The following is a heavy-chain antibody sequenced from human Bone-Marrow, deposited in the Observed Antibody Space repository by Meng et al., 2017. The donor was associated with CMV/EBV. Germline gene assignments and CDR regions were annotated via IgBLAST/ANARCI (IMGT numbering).Heavy chain of an antibody. CDR1: FSSYG. CDR3: ARDLLLVGSYYYYYGMDV. V-gene: IGHV3-33*01. CDR2: IWYDGSNK. Sequence: FSSYGMHWVRQAPGKGLEWVEVIWYDGSNKYYADSVKGRFTISRDNSKNTLYLQMNSLRAEDTAVYYCARDLLLVGSYYYYYGMDVWGQGTTVTVSS. J-gene: IGHJ6*02. D-gene: IGHD1-26*01.